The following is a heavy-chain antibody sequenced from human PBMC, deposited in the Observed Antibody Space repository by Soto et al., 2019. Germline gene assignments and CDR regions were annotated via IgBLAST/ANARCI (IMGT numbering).Heavy chain of an antibody. Sequence: SECMSLTCAVAGGSISSGGYSWSWIRQPPGKGLEWIGYIYHSGSTYYNPSLKSRVTISVDTSKNQFSLKLSSVTAADTAVYYCARHGMATEAEFDYWGQGTLVTVSS. D-gene: IGHD5-12*01. CDR2: IYHSGST. CDR1: GGSISSGGYS. CDR3: ARHGMATEAEFDY. J-gene: IGHJ4*02. V-gene: IGHV4-30-2*01.